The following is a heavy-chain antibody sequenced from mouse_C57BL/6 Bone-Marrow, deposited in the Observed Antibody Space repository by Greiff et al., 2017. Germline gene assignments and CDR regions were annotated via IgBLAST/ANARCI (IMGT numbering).Heavy chain of an antibody. Sequence: VPLQQPGAELVRPGTSVTLSCKASGYTLTSYWMHWVKQRPGQGLEWIGVIDPSDSYTNYTQKFKGNATLTVNTSSSTAYMQLSSLTSEDSAVYYCARRTNYDYAGYVDVWGTGTTVTVSS. J-gene: IGHJ1*03. V-gene: IGHV1-59*01. D-gene: IGHD2-4*01. CDR2: IDPSDSYT. CDR3: ARRTNYDYAGYVDV. CDR1: GYTLTSYW.